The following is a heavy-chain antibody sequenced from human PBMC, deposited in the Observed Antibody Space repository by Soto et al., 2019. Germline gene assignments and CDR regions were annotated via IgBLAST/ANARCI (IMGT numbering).Heavy chain of an antibody. CDR2: TYHSGST. Sequence: QLQLQESGSGLVKPSQTLSLTCAVSGGSISSGGYSWSWIRQPPGKGLEWIGYTYHSGSTYYNPSLKSRVTISVDRSKNQFSLKLSSVTAADTAVYYCARAHYGDSGYGMDVWGQGTTVTVSS. J-gene: IGHJ6*02. D-gene: IGHD4-17*01. CDR1: GGSISSGGYS. CDR3: ARAHYGDSGYGMDV. V-gene: IGHV4-30-2*01.